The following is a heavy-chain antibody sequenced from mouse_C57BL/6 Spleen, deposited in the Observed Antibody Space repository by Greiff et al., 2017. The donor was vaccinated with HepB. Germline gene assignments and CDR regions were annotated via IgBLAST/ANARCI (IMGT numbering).Heavy chain of an antibody. J-gene: IGHJ1*03. CDR1: GYTFTDYY. CDR3: ARWGTVVATRYFDV. D-gene: IGHD1-1*01. V-gene: IGHV1-19*01. CDR2: INPYNGGT. Sequence: SGPVLVKPGASVKMSCKASGYTFTDYYMNWVKQSHGKSLEWIGVINPYNGGTSYNQKFKGKATLTVDKSSSTAYMELNSLTSEDSAVYYCARWGTVVATRYFDVWGTGTTVTVSS.